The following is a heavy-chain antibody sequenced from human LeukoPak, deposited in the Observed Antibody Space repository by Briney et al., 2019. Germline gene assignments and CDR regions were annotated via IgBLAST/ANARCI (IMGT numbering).Heavy chain of an antibody. CDR1: GGSISSYY. CDR3: ARQAIYYGLGSYYNWFDP. D-gene: IGHD3-10*01. CDR2: IYYSGST. V-gene: IGHV4-59*08. J-gene: IGHJ5*02. Sequence: SETLSLTCTVSGGSISSYYWSWIRQPPGKGLEWIGYIYYSGSTNYNPSLKSRVTISVDTSKNQFSLKLSSVTAADTAVYYCARQAIYYGLGSYYNWFDPWGQGTLVTVSS.